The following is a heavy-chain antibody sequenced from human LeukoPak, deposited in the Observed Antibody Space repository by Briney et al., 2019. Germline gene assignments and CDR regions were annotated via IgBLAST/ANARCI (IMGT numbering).Heavy chain of an antibody. V-gene: IGHV3-23*01. J-gene: IGHJ4*02. CDR2: ISGSGGST. CDR1: GFSFSSYD. D-gene: IGHD2-15*01. Sequence: GGSLRLSCAASGFSFSSYDMSWVRQAPGKGLEWVSAISGSGGSTYYADSVKGRFTISRDNSKNTLYLQMNSLRAEDTAVYYCARKASSLVVVVAATKNFDYWGQGTLVTVSS. CDR3: ARKASSLVVVVAATKNFDY.